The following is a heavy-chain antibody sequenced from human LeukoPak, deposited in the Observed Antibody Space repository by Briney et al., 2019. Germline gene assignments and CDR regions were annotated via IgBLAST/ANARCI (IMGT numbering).Heavy chain of an antibody. CDR2: IYYSRNT. J-gene: IGHJ4*02. V-gene: IGHV4-59*01. CDR3: ARATLGIDY. CDR1: GVTTSTYC. D-gene: IGHD1-26*01. Sequence: SGTLSLTCAVSGVTTSTYCLSWIRQPPGKGLEWVGYIYYSRNTNYNPALKRRVTISLDTSKHQFSLNMYSVTAADTAVYYCARATLGIDYWGQGILVTVSS.